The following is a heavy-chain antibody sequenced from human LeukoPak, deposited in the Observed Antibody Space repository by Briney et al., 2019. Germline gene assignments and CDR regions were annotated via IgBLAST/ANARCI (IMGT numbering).Heavy chain of an antibody. Sequence: GGSLRLSCAASGFTFSSHAMSWVRQAPGKGLEWVSSISGTGDTTHYADSVKGRFTISRDNFETTLYLQMNSLRAEDTAVYYCAKALRVMYFYDSSGYYYPPFDYWGQGTLVTVSS. CDR3: AKALRVMYFYDSSGYYYPPFDY. CDR1: GFTFSSHA. D-gene: IGHD3-22*01. CDR2: ISGTGDTT. J-gene: IGHJ4*02. V-gene: IGHV3-23*01.